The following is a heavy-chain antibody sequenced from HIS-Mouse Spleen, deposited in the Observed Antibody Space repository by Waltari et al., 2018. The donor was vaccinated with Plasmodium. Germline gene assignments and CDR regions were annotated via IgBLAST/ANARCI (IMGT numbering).Heavy chain of an antibody. CDR3: ARDLAAAGHFDY. J-gene: IGHJ4*02. D-gene: IGHD6-13*01. V-gene: IGHV1-2*02. Sequence: QVQLVQSGAEVKKPGASVKVSCKAPGTTLTGYYMPCVRQATGQGLEWMGWINPNSGGTNYAQKFQGRVTMTRDTSISTAYMELSRLRSDDTAVYYCARDLAAAGHFDYWGQGTLVTVSS. CDR2: INPNSGGT. CDR1: GTTLTGYY.